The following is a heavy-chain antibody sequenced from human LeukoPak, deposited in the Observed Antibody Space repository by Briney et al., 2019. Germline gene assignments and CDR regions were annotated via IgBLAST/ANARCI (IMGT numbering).Heavy chain of an antibody. CDR2: IYYSGST. D-gene: IGHD2-2*01. CDR1: GGSISSFY. J-gene: IGHJ4*02. V-gene: IGHV4-59*01. Sequence: SETLALTCTVAGGSISSFYWNWIRQPPGKGREWIGYIYYSGSTNYNPALKSRVTISVDMSKNQFSLKLASVTAADTAVYYCARRVPADNTFDYWGQGTLVTVSS. CDR3: ARRVPADNTFDY.